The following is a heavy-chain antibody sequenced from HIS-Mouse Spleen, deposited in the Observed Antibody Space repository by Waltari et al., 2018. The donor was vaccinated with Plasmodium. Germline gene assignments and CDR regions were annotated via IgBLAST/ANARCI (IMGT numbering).Heavy chain of an antibody. J-gene: IGHJ4*02. CDR1: GFTFSRYD. Sequence: EVQLLESGGGLVQPGGSLRPSCAASGFTFSRYDMRGGRQAPGTGLEWVSAIRGSGGSTYYADSLKGRFTISRANSKNPLYLQMNSLRAEDTAVYYCAKSSKGTGDLWDYWGQGTLVTVSS. D-gene: IGHD7-27*01. V-gene: IGHV3-23*01. CDR3: AKSSKGTGDLWDY. CDR2: IRGSGGST.